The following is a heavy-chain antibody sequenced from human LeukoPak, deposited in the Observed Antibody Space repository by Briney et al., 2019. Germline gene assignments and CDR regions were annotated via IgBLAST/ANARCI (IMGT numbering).Heavy chain of an antibody. J-gene: IGHJ3*02. Sequence: GRSLRLSCAASGFTFSSYGMHWVRQAPGRGLEWVAIIWYDGTTKYYADSVKGRFTLSRDNSKNTMFLQMNSLRAEDTAVYYCAKSRTGHDAFDIWGKGIKVTVSS. CDR2: IWYDGTTK. V-gene: IGHV3-33*06. CDR1: GFTFSSYG. CDR3: AKSRTGHDAFDI. D-gene: IGHD3/OR15-3a*01.